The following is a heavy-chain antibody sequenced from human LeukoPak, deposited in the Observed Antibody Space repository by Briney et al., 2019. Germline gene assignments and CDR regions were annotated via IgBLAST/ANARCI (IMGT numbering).Heavy chain of an antibody. J-gene: IGHJ5*02. CDR1: GYTFSDYT. CDR3: TRDSGSYYGWFDP. CDR2: MNPNRGDT. Sequence: GASVTVSCTASGYTFSDYTIHWVRQAPGQGLEWMGWMNPNRGDTKYPWKFEGRVTLTRDTSINPAYMELSRLRSDDTAVYYCTRDSGSYYGWFDPWGQGTLVTVSS. D-gene: IGHD1-26*01. V-gene: IGHV1-2*02.